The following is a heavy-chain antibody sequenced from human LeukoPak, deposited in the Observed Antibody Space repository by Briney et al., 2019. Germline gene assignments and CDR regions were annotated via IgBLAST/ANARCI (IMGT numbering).Heavy chain of an antibody. Sequence: GGSLRLSCAVSGFAFSHYWMHWVRQAPGKGLVWVSRTSGDGSSTTYADSVKGRFTISRDNAKNRLYLQMSSLTAEDTAVYFCARTSTGGYFDYWGQGAVVTVSS. CDR3: ARTSTGGYFDY. CDR2: TSGDGSST. CDR1: GFAFSHYW. J-gene: IGHJ4*02. V-gene: IGHV3-74*01.